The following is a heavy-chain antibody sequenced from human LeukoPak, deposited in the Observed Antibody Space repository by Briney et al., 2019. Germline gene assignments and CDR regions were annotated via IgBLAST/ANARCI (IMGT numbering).Heavy chain of an antibody. CDR2: VYTGGST. Sequence: GGSLRLSCAASGFTVSSNYMTWVRQAPGKGLECVSVVYTGGSTYCADSVEGRFTISRDNSKNTLYLHMNSLRPEDTAVYYCAGCRWNYHYFEHWGQGTLVTVSS. J-gene: IGHJ4*02. CDR3: AGCRWNYHYFEH. D-gene: IGHD1-7*01. CDR1: GFTVSSNY. V-gene: IGHV3-66*01.